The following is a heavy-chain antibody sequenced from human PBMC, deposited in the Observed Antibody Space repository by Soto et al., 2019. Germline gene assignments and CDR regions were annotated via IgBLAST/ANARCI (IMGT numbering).Heavy chain of an antibody. CDR1: GFTVSGSA. CDR2: SSSKANSDAT. D-gene: IGHD4-4*01. CDR3: TRHDYSIFYYYYGMDV. J-gene: IGHJ6*02. Sequence: EVQMVESGGGLVQPGGSLQLSCAASGFTVSGSAMHWVSQDSGKGLVGVGRSSSKANSDATAYAASVKGRFTISRDDSKNTAYLQMNRLQTEDTAVYYCTRHDYSIFYYYYGMDVWGQGTTGTVSS. V-gene: IGHV3-73*02.